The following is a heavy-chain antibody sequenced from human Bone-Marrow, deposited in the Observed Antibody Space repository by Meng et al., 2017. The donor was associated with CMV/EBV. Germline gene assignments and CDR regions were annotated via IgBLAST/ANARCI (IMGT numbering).Heavy chain of an antibody. CDR3: AKSGEGGAAGTNDFDY. V-gene: IGHV3-9*01. Sequence: GGSLTLSCAVSGFTFDDYAMHWVRQAPGKGLEWVAGISWNSGSIGYADSVKGRFTISRDNAKNSLYLQMNSLRAEDTALYYRAKSGEGGAAGTNDFDYRGQGTLVTVSS. CDR2: ISWNSGSI. CDR1: GFTFDDYA. D-gene: IGHD6-13*01. J-gene: IGHJ4*02.